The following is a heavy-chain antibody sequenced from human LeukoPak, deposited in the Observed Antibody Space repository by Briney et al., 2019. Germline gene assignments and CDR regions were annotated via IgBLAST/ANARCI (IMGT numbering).Heavy chain of an antibody. D-gene: IGHD1-26*01. V-gene: IGHV4-34*01. Sequence: SEPLSLTSAVDGGSFSGYYWSWIRQPPGKGLEWIGEINHSGSTNYNPSLKGRVSISVDTSKNQFSLKLSSVTAADTAVYYCARRGHDLYSRKYGLDFWGQGTTVTVSS. CDR3: ARRGHDLYSRKYGLDF. CDR2: INHSGST. J-gene: IGHJ6*02. CDR1: GGSFSGYY.